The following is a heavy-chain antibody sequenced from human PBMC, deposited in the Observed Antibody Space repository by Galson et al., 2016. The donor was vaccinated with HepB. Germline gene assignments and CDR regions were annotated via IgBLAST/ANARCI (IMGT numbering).Heavy chain of an antibody. CDR2: TYYRSKWHF. V-gene: IGHV6-1*01. CDR3: ARSYLLGRGFGS. J-gene: IGHJ4*02. D-gene: IGHD7-27*01. CDR1: WDSVSSNSAG. Sequence: CAISWDSVSSNSAGWYWIRQSPSRGLEWLGRTYYRSKWHFDYAESVESRIATNPDTAKNQFSLQLNSVTPEDTSIYYCARSYLLGRGFGSWGQGTLVTVSS.